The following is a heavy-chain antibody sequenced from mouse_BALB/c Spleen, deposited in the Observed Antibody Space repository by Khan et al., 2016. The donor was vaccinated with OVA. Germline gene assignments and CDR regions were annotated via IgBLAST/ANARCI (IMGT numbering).Heavy chain of an antibody. CDR3: TRIYRSDFDY. D-gene: IGHD1-1*01. CDR1: GYSFTGYF. V-gene: IGHV1-20*02. Sequence: QLQQSGPELVRPGASVKISCKASGYSFTGYFMNWVMQSHGKSLEWIGRINPHIGETFYNQRFKDKATLTVDESSSTAHMELRSLASEDSAVYYSTRIYRSDFDYWGQGTTLTVSS. CDR2: INPHIGET. J-gene: IGHJ2*01.